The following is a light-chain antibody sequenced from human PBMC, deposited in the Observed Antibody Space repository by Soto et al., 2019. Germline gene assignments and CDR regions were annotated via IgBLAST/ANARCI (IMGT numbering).Light chain of an antibody. CDR1: QSVSNNY. J-gene: IGKJ3*01. CDR2: GAS. Sequence: EIVLTQSPGTLSLSPGERSTLSFMSSQSVSNNYLAWYQQKPGQAPRLLIYGASSRATGIPDRFSASGSGTDFTLTISRLEPEDFAVYYCQQYGRSPFTFGPGTKVDI. V-gene: IGKV3-20*01. CDR3: QQYGRSPFT.